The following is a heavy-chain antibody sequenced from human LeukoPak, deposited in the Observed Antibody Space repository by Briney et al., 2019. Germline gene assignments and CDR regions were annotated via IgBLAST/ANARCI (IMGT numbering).Heavy chain of an antibody. CDR3: AKGDSSDPFEH. J-gene: IGHJ4*02. D-gene: IGHD3-22*01. V-gene: IGHV3-33*06. Sequence: GGSLRLSCTASGFTFSSYGMHWVRQAPGKGREWVAVIWYDGSNQQYADSVKGRFTISRDNSGNTVFLQMNSLRPEDTAVYSCAKGDSSDPFEHWGLGTLVTVSS. CDR2: IWYDGSNQ. CDR1: GFTFSSYG.